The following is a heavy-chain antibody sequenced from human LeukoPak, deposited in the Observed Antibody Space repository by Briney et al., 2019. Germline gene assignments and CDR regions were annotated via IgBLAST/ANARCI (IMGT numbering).Heavy chain of an antibody. CDR3: ARVSDYDILTGYWGAFDI. D-gene: IGHD3-9*01. CDR1: GGSISSSY. Sequence: SETLSLTCTVSGGSISSSYWSWIRQPPGKGLEWMGYIYYSGSTNYNPSLKSRVTISVDTSKNQFSLKLSSVTAADTAVYYCARVSDYDILTGYWGAFDIWGQGTMVTVSS. J-gene: IGHJ3*02. CDR2: IYYSGST. V-gene: IGHV4-59*01.